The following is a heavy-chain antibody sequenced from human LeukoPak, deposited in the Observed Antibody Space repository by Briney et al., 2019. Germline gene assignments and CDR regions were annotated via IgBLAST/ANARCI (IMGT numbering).Heavy chain of an antibody. CDR2: ISSSGSTI. D-gene: IGHD3-10*02. CDR3: AELGITMIGGV. CDR1: GFTFSSYE. J-gene: IGHJ6*04. Sequence: PGGSLRLSCAASGFTFSSYEMNWVRQAPGKGLERVSYISSSGSTIYYADSVKGRFTISRDNAKNSLYLQMNSLRAEDTAVYYCAELGITMIGGVWGKGTTVTIFS. V-gene: IGHV3-48*03.